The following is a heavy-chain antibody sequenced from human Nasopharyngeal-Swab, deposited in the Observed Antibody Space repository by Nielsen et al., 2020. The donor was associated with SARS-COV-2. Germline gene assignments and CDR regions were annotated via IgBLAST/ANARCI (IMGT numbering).Heavy chain of an antibody. J-gene: IGHJ4*02. CDR2: ISSSSSSI. CDR3: ARDHRQYYGDYAPFDY. CDR1: GFTFTNYA. V-gene: IGHV3-48*01. D-gene: IGHD4-17*01. Sequence: GESLKISCGASGFTFTNYAMNWVRQAPGKGLEWVSYISSSSSSIYYADSVKGRFTISRDNAKNSLYLQMNSLRAEDTAVYYCARDHRQYYGDYAPFDYWGQGTLVTVSS.